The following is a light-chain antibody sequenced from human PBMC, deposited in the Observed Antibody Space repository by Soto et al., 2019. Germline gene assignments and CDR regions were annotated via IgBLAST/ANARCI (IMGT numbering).Light chain of an antibody. CDR3: SSYGASSTL. CDR2: DVS. CDR1: STDIGSYNY. Sequence: QSALTQPASLSGPPGQSITISCTGTSTDIGSYNYVSWNQQHPGKAPKLMIFDVSYRPSGISDRFSGSKSGNTASLTISGLQPEDEADYYCSSYGASSTLFGGGTKVTVL. J-gene: IGLJ2*01. V-gene: IGLV2-14*03.